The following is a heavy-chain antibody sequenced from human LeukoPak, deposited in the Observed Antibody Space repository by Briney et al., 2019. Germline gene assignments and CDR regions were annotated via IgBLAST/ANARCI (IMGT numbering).Heavy chain of an antibody. CDR3: ARGITGNDYYYYGMDV. CDR1: GGSFSGYY. CDR2: INHSGST. J-gene: IGHJ6*02. D-gene: IGHD1-20*01. Sequence: SETLSLTCAVYGGSFSGYYWSRIRQPPGKGLEWIGEINHSGSTNYNPSLKSRVTISVDTSKNQFSLKLRSVTAADTAVYYCARGITGNDYYYYGMDVWGQGTTVTVSS. V-gene: IGHV4-34*01.